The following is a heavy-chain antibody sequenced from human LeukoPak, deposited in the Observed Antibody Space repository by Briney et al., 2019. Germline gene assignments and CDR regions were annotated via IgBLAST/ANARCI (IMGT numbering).Heavy chain of an antibody. D-gene: IGHD4-23*01. Sequence: SETLSLTCTVSGGSVSDYYWSWIRQSPGKGLEWIGYIYYTGSTSYNPSLKSQVTISVDTSKNQFSLKLSSVTAADTAVYYCAREAVDNWFDPWGQGTLVTVSS. CDR3: AREAVDNWFDP. CDR1: GGSVSDYY. J-gene: IGHJ5*02. V-gene: IGHV4-59*02. CDR2: IYYTGST.